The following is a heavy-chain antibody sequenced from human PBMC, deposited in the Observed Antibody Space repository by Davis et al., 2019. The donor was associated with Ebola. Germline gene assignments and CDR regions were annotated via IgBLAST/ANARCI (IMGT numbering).Heavy chain of an antibody. D-gene: IGHD2/OR15-2a*01. J-gene: IGHJ3*02. CDR1: GFNFSTYA. CDR2: MSYDGTFK. CDR3: ARDSTNYYITGAFDI. Sequence: PGGSLRLSCAASGFNFSTYAIHWVRQTSGKGLAWVAVMSYDGTFKYYAESVKGRFSISRDNSKNTLFLQMSSLRAEDTAVYYCARDSTNYYITGAFDIWGQGTMVTVSS. V-gene: IGHV3-30-3*01.